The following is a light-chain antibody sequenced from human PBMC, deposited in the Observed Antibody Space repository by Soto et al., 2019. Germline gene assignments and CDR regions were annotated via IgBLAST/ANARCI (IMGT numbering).Light chain of an antibody. CDR1: QDIRGA. V-gene: IGKV1-13*02. CDR2: DVS. Sequence: IQVTQSPSSLSASVGDRVTITCRASQDIRGALAWYQQKPGKAPKLLIYDVSTLESGVPSRFSGSGSGTEFNLTITSLQPADFGTYYCQPFNSSPITFCHGTRLEIK. J-gene: IGKJ5*01. CDR3: QPFNSSPIT.